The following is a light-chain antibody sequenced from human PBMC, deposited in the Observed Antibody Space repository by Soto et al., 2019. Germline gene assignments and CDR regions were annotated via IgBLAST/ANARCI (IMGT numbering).Light chain of an antibody. CDR2: GAS. V-gene: IGKV3-20*01. CDR3: QQYGSPPRT. CDR1: QSVNHN. J-gene: IGKJ1*01. Sequence: SAASLSLSPGDIATLSVRASQSVNHNLAWYQQKPGQAPRLLIYGASSRATGIPDRFSGSGSGTDFTLTISRLEPEDFAGYYCQQYGSPPRTFAQGTKLDIK.